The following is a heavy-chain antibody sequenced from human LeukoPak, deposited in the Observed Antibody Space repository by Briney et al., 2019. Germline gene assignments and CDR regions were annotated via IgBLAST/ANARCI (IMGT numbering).Heavy chain of an antibody. V-gene: IGHV1-69*13. CDR2: IIPIFGTA. Sequence: ASVKVSCRASGGTFSSYAISWVRQAPGQGLEWMGGIIPIFGTANYAQKFQGRVTITADESTSTAYMELSSLRSEDTAVYYCARASGSYWWFDSWGQGTLVTVSS. CDR1: GGTFSSYA. J-gene: IGHJ5*01. D-gene: IGHD1-26*01. CDR3: ARASGSYWWFDS.